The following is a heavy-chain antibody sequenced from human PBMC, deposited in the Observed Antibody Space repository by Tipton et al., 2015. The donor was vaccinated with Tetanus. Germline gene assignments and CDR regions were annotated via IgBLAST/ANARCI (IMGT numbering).Heavy chain of an antibody. CDR3: AKDRGIAVAGTPAWWFDP. V-gene: IGHV3-30*18. CDR2: ISYDGSNK. D-gene: IGHD6-19*01. Sequence: SLRLSCAASGFTFSSYGMHWVRQAPGKGLAWVAVISYDGSNKYYADSVKGRFTISRDNSKNTLYLQMNSLRAEDTAVYYCAKDRGIAVAGTPAWWFDPWGQGTLVTVSS. J-gene: IGHJ5*02. CDR1: GFTFSSYG.